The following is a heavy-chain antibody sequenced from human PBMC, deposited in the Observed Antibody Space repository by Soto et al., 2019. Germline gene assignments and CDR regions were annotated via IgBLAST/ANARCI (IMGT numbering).Heavy chain of an antibody. CDR2: IYPGDSDA. CDR3: ARSQYNIWTASSSYSFDS. CDR1: GYRFSSHW. Sequence: EVQLVQSGAEVKKPGESLKISCKGSGYRFSSHWIAWVRQMPGKGLEWMGIIYPGDSDARYSPSFQGQVTISADKSLDTAYLQWSSLKASDTAMYFCARSQYNIWTASSSYSFDSWGQGTLVTVSS. V-gene: IGHV5-51*01. D-gene: IGHD3-9*01. J-gene: IGHJ4*02.